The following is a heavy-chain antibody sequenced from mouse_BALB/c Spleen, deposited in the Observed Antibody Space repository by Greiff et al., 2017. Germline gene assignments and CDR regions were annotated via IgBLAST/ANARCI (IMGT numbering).Heavy chain of an antibody. V-gene: IGHV5-15*02. Sequence: EVQGVESGGGLVQPGGSRKLSCAASGFTFSDYGMAWVRQAPGKGPEWVAFISNLAYSIYYADTVTGRFTISRENAKNTLYLEMSSLRSEDTAMYYCARDQGYFDVWGAGTTVTVSS. CDR1: GFTFSDYG. D-gene: IGHD3-2*02. CDR3: ARDQGYFDV. CDR2: ISNLAYSI. J-gene: IGHJ1*01.